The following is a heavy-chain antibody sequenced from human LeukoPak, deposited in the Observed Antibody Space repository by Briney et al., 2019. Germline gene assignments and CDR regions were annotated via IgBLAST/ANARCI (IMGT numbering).Heavy chain of an antibody. Sequence: SETLSLTCAVYGGSFSGYYWSWIRQPPGKGLEWIGEINHSGSTNYNPSLKGRVTISVDTSKNQFSLKLSSVTAADTAVYYCARAPGAIVGAEYYFDYWGQGTLVTVSP. J-gene: IGHJ4*02. CDR3: ARAPGAIVGAEYYFDY. V-gene: IGHV4-34*01. CDR2: INHSGST. D-gene: IGHD1-26*01. CDR1: GGSFSGYY.